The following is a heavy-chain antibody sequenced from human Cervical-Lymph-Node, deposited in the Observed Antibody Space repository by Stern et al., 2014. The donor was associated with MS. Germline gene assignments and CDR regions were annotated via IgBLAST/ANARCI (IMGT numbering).Heavy chain of an antibody. V-gene: IGHV1-18*01. J-gene: IGHJ3*02. CDR3: ARGLLGSENAFDI. D-gene: IGHD2-15*01. CDR2: ISRYNCNT. CDR1: GYTFTSYG. Sequence: VQLVQSGAEVKKPGASVKVSCKASGYTFTSYGISWVRQAPGQGLEWMAVISRYNCNTIYSTKLQGRGAMTTYTSTSTAYMELRSLRSDDTAFYCCARGLLGSENAFDIWGQGTMVTVSS.